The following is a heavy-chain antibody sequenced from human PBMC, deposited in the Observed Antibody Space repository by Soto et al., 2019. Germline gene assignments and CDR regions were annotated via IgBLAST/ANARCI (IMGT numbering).Heavy chain of an antibody. Sequence: PGESLKFSCKGSGYSFTSYWIGWVRQIPGKGLEWMGIIYPGHFATTYSPSFQGQVTISADKSLSTAYPQWSSLKASDTAMYYCARQTGYYGSGVYYYYYGMDVWGQGTTVTVSS. D-gene: IGHD3-10*01. CDR1: GYSFTSYW. CDR2: IYPGHFAT. CDR3: ARQTGYYGSGVYYYYYGMDV. V-gene: IGHV5-51*01. J-gene: IGHJ6*02.